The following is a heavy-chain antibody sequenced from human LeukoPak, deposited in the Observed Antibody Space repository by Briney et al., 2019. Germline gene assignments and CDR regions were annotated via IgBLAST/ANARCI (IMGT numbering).Heavy chain of an antibody. CDR1: GFTFGDYA. CDR2: IRSKAYGGTT. V-gene: IGHV3-49*04. Sequence: GGPLRLSCTASGFTFGDYAMSWVRQAAGKGLEWVGFIRSKAYGGTTEYAASVKGRFTISRDDSKSIVYLQMNSLKTEDTAVYYCSRGDYYDSGGYYLLFDYWGQGTLVTVSS. CDR3: SRGDYYDSGGYYLLFDY. J-gene: IGHJ4*02. D-gene: IGHD3-22*01.